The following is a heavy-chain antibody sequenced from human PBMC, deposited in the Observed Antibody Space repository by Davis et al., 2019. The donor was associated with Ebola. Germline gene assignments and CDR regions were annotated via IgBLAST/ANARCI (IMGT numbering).Heavy chain of an antibody. J-gene: IGHJ4*02. CDR2: INHSGST. CDR3: ARRKGGYSYGYPRPFDY. V-gene: IGHV4-34*01. D-gene: IGHD5-18*01. Sequence: SETLSLTCAVYGGSFSGYYWSWIRQPPGKGLEWNGEINHSGSTNYNPSLKSRVTISVDTSKNQFSLKLSSVTAADTAVYYCARRKGGYSYGYPRPFDYWGQGTLVTVSS. CDR1: GGSFSGYY.